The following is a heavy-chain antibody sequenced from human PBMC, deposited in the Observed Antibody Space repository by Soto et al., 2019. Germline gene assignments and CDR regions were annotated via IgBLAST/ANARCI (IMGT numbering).Heavy chain of an antibody. J-gene: IGHJ4*02. V-gene: IGHV3-23*01. CDR1: GFTFSSHV. Sequence: PGGSLRLSCAASGFTFSSHVMSWVRQAPGKGLEWVSAISGSDGSTYYADSVKGRFTISRDNSKNTLYLQMNSLRAEDTAVYYCAKDLSYPSGSSDYWGQGTLVTVSS. CDR3: AKDLSYPSGSSDY. CDR2: ISGSDGST. D-gene: IGHD3-10*01.